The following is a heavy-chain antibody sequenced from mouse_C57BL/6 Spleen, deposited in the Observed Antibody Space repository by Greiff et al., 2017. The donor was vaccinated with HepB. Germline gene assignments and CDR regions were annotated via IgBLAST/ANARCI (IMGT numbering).Heavy chain of an antibody. D-gene: IGHD2-4*01. V-gene: IGHV2-2*01. Sequence: VKVVESGPGLVQPSQSLSITCTVSGFSLTSYGVHWVRQSPGKGLEWLGVIWSGGSTDYNAAFISRLSISKDNSKSQVFFKMNSLQADDTAIYYCAGIYYDYLYAMDYWGQGTSVTVSS. CDR2: IWSGGST. CDR3: AGIYYDYLYAMDY. CDR1: GFSLTSYG. J-gene: IGHJ4*01.